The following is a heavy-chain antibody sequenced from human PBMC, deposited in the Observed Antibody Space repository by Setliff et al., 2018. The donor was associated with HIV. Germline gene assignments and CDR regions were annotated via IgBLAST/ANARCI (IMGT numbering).Heavy chain of an antibody. CDR1: GQFISDGYY. CDR2: VYHSGKT. CDR3: ARGDPFTDFDS. J-gene: IGHJ4*02. Sequence: SETVSLTCTVSGQFISDGYYWGWIRQPPGKGLEWIGSVYHSGKTYYNPSLKSRVTMSADTSKNQISLMLRSMTAADTAVYYCARGDPFTDFDSWGQGTLVTVSS. V-gene: IGHV4-38-2*02. D-gene: IGHD3-16*01.